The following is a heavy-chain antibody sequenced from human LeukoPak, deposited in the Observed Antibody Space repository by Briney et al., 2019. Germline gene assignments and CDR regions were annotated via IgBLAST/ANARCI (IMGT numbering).Heavy chain of an antibody. CDR3: ARSRIGYCSGGSCYLQELDY. D-gene: IGHD2-15*01. J-gene: IGHJ4*02. V-gene: IGHV1-2*06. Sequence: ASVKVSCKASGYTFTGYYMHWVRQAPGQGLEWMGRINPNSGGTNYAQKFQGRVTMTRDTSISTAYMELSRLRSDDTAVYYCARSRIGYCSGGSCYLQELDYWGQGTLVTVSS. CDR2: INPNSGGT. CDR1: GYTFTGYY.